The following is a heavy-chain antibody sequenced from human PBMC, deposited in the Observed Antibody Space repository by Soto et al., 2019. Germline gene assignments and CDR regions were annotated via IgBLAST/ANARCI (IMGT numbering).Heavy chain of an antibody. V-gene: IGHV4-31*03. J-gene: IGHJ4*02. Sequence: QVQLQESGPGLVKPSQTLSLTCTVSGGSISSGGYYWSWIRQHPGKGLEWIGYIYYSGSTYYNPSLKSRFTISVDTSKNPFSLKLSSVTAADTAVYYCARGHNWKGPADYWGQGTLVTVSS. CDR1: GGSISSGGYY. CDR3: ARGHNWKGPADY. CDR2: IYYSGST. D-gene: IGHD1-20*01.